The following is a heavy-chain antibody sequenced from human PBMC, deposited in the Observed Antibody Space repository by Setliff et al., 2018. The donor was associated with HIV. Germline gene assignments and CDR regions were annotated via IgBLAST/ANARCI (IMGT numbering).Heavy chain of an antibody. V-gene: IGHV1-46*01. D-gene: IGHD5-18*01. CDR2: INPSGGST. CDR1: GYTFTSDY. J-gene: IGHJ4*02. Sequence: ASVKVSCKASGYTFTSDYMHWVRQAPGQGLEWMGIINPSGGSTSYAQKFQGRITMTRDTSISTAYMELSRLRSDDTAVYYCARTLPQYTNLFDYWGQGTLVTVSS. CDR3: ARTLPQYTNLFDY.